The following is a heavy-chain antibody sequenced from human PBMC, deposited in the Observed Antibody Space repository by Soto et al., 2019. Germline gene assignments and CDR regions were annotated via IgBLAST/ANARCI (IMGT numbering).Heavy chain of an antibody. CDR1: GGSISSGGYY. CDR3: AREEGGGYGHRWFDP. J-gene: IGHJ5*02. Sequence: QVQLQESGPGLVKPSQTLSLTCTVSGGSISSGGYYWSWIRQHPGKGLEWIGYIYYSGSTYYNPSLKSRVTISPDTSKNQFALKLRSVTAADTAVYYCAREEGGGYGHRWFDPWGQGTLVTVSS. V-gene: IGHV4-31*03. CDR2: IYYSGST. D-gene: IGHD3-16*01.